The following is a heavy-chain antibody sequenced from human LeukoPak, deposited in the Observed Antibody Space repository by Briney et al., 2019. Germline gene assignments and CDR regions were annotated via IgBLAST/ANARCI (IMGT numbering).Heavy chain of an antibody. J-gene: IGHJ3*02. CDR3: ARVELQHYYDSSGLRRAHAFDI. Sequence: SQTLSLTCTVSGGSISSGDYYWSWIRQPPGKGLEWTGYIYYSGSTYYNPSLKSRVTISVDTSKNQFSLKLSSVTAADTAVYYCARVELQHYYDSSGLRRAHAFDIWGQGTMVTVSS. V-gene: IGHV4-30-4*01. D-gene: IGHD3-22*01. CDR1: GGSISSGDYY. CDR2: IYYSGST.